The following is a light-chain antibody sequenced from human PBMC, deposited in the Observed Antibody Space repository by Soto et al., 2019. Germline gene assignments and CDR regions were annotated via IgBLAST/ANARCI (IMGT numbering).Light chain of an antibody. Sequence: DIQMTQSPSTLSASVGDRVTLTCRASQSISSWLAWYQQTPGQAPKVLIYDASSLESGAPSRFRGSGSGTEFTLTISRLQPDDFETYYCQQYNSYSQTFGQGTKVDIK. J-gene: IGKJ1*01. CDR1: QSISSW. V-gene: IGKV1-5*01. CDR3: QQYNSYSQT. CDR2: DAS.